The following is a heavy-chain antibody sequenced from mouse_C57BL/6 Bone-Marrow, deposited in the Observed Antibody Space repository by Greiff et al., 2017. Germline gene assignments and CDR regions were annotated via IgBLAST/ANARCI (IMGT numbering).Heavy chain of an antibody. CDR1: GYTFTSYD. CDR2: IYPRDGST. CDR3: ARLEFDGSSGDWYFDV. V-gene: IGHV1-85*01. Sequence: QVQLQPSGPELVKPGASVKLSCKASGYTFTSYDINWVKQRPGQGLEWIGWIYPRDGSTKYNEKFKGQATLTVDPSSSTAYMELHSLTSEDSAVYCCARLEFDGSSGDWYFDVWGTGTTVTVSS. J-gene: IGHJ1*03. D-gene: IGHD1-1*01.